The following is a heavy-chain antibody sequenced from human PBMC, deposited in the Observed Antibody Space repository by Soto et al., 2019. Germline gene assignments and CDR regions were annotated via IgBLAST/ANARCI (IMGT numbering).Heavy chain of an antibody. CDR1: GFTFSSYA. D-gene: IGHD4-4*01. J-gene: IGHJ4*02. V-gene: IGHV3-23*01. CDR2: ISGSGGST. CDR3: AKGRWLQYHDY. Sequence: WWSLRLSCAASGFTFSSYAMSWVRQAPGKGLEWASAISGSGGSTYYADSVKGRFTISRDNSENTLYLQMNSLRAEDTAVYYCAKGRWLQYHDYWGQGTLVTVSS.